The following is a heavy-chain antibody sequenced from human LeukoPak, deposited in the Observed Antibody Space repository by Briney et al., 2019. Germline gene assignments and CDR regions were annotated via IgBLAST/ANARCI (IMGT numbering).Heavy chain of an antibody. Sequence: GRSLRLSCAASGFTFSSYAMHWVRQAPGKGLEWVAVISYDGSNKYYADSVKGRFTISRDNSKNTLYLQMNSLRAEDTAVYYCAGALIPSDDLDYWGQGTLVTVSS. J-gene: IGHJ4*02. CDR2: ISYDGSNK. CDR3: AGALIPSDDLDY. CDR1: GFTFSSYA. V-gene: IGHV3-30*04. D-gene: IGHD2-2*02.